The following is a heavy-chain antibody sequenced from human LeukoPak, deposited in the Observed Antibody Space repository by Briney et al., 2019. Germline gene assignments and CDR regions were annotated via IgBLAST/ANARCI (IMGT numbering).Heavy chain of an antibody. CDR1: GFTFSSYS. D-gene: IGHD2-21*02. Sequence: PGGSLRLSCAASGFTFSSYSMTWVRQAPGKGLEWVSGISGSGSTYYADSVRGRFTISRDNSKTTLYLQMNSMRAEDTAVYYCAKEPPYCGGDCYFLLDYWGQGTLVTVSS. CDR3: AKEPPYCGGDCYFLLDY. CDR2: ISGSGST. V-gene: IGHV3-23*01. J-gene: IGHJ4*02.